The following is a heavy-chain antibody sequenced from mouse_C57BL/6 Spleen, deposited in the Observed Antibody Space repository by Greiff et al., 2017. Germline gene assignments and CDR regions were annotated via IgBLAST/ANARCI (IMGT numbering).Heavy chain of an antibody. D-gene: IGHD2-2*01. Sequence: EVKLQQSGPELVKPGASVKISCKASGYSFTGYYMNWVKQSPEKSLEWIGEINPSTGGTTYNQKFKAKATLTVDKSSSTAYMQLKSLTSEDSAVYYCARGGVTTGGFDYWGQGTTLTVSS. J-gene: IGHJ2*01. CDR2: INPSTGGT. V-gene: IGHV1-42*01. CDR1: GYSFTGYY. CDR3: ARGGVTTGGFDY.